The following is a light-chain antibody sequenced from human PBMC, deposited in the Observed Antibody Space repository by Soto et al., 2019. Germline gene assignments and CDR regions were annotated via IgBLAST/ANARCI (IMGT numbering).Light chain of an antibody. CDR1: RRDVGGYNY. Sequence: QSVLTQPASVSGSPGQSITVSCTGTRRDVGGYNYVSWYQQHPGKAPKLMIYDVSNRPSGVSNRFSGSKSGNTASLTISGLQAEDEADYYCSSYTSSSTQVFGTGTKVTVL. V-gene: IGLV2-14*01. J-gene: IGLJ1*01. CDR3: SSYTSSSTQV. CDR2: DVS.